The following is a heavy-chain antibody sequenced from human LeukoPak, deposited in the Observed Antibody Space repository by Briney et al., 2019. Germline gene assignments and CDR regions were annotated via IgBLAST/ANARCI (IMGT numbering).Heavy chain of an antibody. J-gene: IGHJ4*02. V-gene: IGHV4-30-4*01. CDR3: AREGAYDTTYYFDY. Sequence: SETLSLTCTVSGGSISSGDYYWSWIRQPPGKGLEWIGYIYYSGSTYYNPSLKGRVTISVDTSKNQFSLKLSSVTAAGTAVYYCAREGAYDTTYYFDYWGQGTLVTVSS. D-gene: IGHD3-3*01. CDR1: GGSISSGDYY. CDR2: IYYSGST.